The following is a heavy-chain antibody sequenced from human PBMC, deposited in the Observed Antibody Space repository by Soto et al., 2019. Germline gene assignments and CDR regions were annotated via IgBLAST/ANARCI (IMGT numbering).Heavy chain of an antibody. V-gene: IGHV1-8*01. Sequence: QVQLVQSGAELKKPGASVKVSCKASDYTFSNYDMNWVPQATGQGPEWIGWVNPNNGDTGYAQKSQGRVTLTTDIYTTKAYVELTSLRSEDTAIYYCATVSGKGSAIDFDYWGQGTLITVSS. D-gene: IGHD3-10*01. CDR3: ATVSGKGSAIDFDY. CDR1: DYTFSNYD. CDR2: VNPNNGDT. J-gene: IGHJ4*02.